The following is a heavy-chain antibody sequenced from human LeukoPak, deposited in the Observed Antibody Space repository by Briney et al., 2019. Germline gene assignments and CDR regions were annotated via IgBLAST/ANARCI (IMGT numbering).Heavy chain of an antibody. Sequence: PSETLSLTCTVSGGSISSYYWSWIRQPPGMGLEWIGYIYYSGSTNYNPSLKNRVTISVDTSKDQFSLGLTSVTAADTAVYYCARDRWEQLDYWGQGTLVTVSS. CDR3: ARDRWEQLDY. D-gene: IGHD6-6*01. CDR2: IYYSGST. V-gene: IGHV4-59*01. J-gene: IGHJ4*02. CDR1: GGSISSYY.